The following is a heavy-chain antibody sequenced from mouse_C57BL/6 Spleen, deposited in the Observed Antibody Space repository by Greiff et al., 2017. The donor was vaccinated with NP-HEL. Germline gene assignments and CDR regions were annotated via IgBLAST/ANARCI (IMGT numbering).Heavy chain of an antibody. D-gene: IGHD2-3*01. CDR2: IDPEDGDT. V-gene: IGHV14-1*01. CDR1: GYTFTSYW. CDR3: TTPDGYYDY. Sequence: VQLQQPGAELVKPGASVKLSCKASGYTFTSYWMHWVKQRPEQGLEWIGRIDPEDGDTEYAPKFQGKATMTADTSSNTAYLQLSSLTSEDTAVYYCTTPDGYYDYWGQGTTLTVSS. J-gene: IGHJ2*01.